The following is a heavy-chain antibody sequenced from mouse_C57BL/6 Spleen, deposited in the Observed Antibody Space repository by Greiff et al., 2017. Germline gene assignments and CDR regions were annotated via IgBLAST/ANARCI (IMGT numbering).Heavy chain of an antibody. V-gene: IGHV1-42*01. CDR2: FNPSTGGT. Sequence: VQLQQSGPELVKPGASVKISCKASGYSFTGYYMNWVKQSPEKSLEWIGEFNPSTGGTTYNQKFKAKATLTVDKSSSTAYMQLKSLTSEDSAVYYCANDDYGVVAWFAYWGQGTLVTVSA. J-gene: IGHJ3*01. CDR3: ANDDYGVVAWFAY. D-gene: IGHD2-4*01. CDR1: GYSFTGYY.